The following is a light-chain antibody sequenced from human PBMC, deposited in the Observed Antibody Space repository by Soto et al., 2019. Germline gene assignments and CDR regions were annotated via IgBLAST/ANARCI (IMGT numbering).Light chain of an antibody. CDR2: EVT. V-gene: IGLV2-14*01. Sequence: QSALTQPASVSGSPGQSITISCTGTSSDVGYYNYVSWYQHHPGTAPKLMIYEVTNRPSGVSARFSGSKSGNTASLTISGLQAEDEADYYCYSYTTSNTWMFGGGTKLTVL. CDR1: SSDVGYYNY. CDR3: YSYTTSNTWM. J-gene: IGLJ3*02.